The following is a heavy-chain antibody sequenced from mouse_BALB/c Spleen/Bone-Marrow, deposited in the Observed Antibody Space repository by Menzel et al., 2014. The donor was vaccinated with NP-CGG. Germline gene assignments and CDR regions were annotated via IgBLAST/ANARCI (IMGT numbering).Heavy chain of an antibody. D-gene: IGHD1-1*01. CDR2: INPSSGYT. CDR1: GYTFTSYT. CDR3: ARSRDFTTGFAY. V-gene: IGHV1-4*01. J-gene: IGHJ3*01. Sequence: QVQLKESGAELARPGASVKMSCKASGYTFTSYTMHWVKQRPGQGLEWIGYINPSSGYTNYNQKFKDKATLTADKSSSTAYMQLSSLTSEDSAVYYCARSRDFTTGFAYWGLGTLVTVSA.